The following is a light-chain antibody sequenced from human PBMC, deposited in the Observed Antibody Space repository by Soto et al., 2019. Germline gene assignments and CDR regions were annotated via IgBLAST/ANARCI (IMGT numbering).Light chain of an antibody. CDR1: QTISSS. CDR2: GAS. CDR3: HQYNHWPPWT. J-gene: IGKJ1*01. Sequence: EIVMTQSPATLSVSPGERATLSCRASQTISSSLAWYQQKPGQAPRLLIYGASTRATGIPARFSGSGSGTEFTLTIISLQSEDFAVYYCHQYNHWPPWTFGQGTKVEIK. V-gene: IGKV3-15*01.